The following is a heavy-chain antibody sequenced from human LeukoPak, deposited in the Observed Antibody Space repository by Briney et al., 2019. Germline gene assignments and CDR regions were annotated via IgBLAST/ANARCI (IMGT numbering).Heavy chain of an antibody. Sequence: ASVKVSCKASGYTFTGYYMHWVRQAPGQGLEWMGWINPNSGGTNYAQKFQGRVTMTRDTSISTAYMELSRLRSDGTAVYYCAASEGSGWYGVDYWGQGTLVTVSS. CDR2: INPNSGGT. V-gene: IGHV1-2*02. D-gene: IGHD6-19*01. CDR1: GYTFTGYY. CDR3: AASEGSGWYGVDY. J-gene: IGHJ4*02.